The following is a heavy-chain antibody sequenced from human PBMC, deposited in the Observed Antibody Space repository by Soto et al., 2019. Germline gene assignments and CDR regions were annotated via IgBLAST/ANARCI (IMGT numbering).Heavy chain of an antibody. Sequence: QVQLQQWGAGLLKPSETLSLTCAVYGGSFSGYYWSWIRQPPGKGLERIGEINHSGSTNYNPSLKSRFNILGAXSKNQFSLKLSSVTAADTAVYYCARGFAFKGYFDYWGQGTLVTVSS. CDR3: ARGFAFKGYFDY. V-gene: IGHV4-34*01. CDR2: INHSGST. J-gene: IGHJ4*02. CDR1: GGSFSGYY.